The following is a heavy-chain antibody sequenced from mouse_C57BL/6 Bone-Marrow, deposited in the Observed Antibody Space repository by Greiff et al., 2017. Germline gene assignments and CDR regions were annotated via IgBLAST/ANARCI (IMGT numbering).Heavy chain of an antibody. V-gene: IGHV1-81*01. CDR3: ASVLRSSGDY. D-gene: IGHD1-1*01. Sequence: VKLMESGAELARPGASVKLSCKASGYTFTSYGISWVKQRTGQGLEWIGEIYPRSGNTYYNEKFKGKATLTADKSSSTAYMERRSLTSEDSAVYFCASVLRSSGDYWGQGTTLTVSS. J-gene: IGHJ2*01. CDR1: GYTFTSYG. CDR2: IYPRSGNT.